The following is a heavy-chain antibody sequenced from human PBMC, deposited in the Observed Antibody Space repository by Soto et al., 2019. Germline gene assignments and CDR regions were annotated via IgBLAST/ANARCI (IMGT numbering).Heavy chain of an antibody. Sequence: GGSLRLSCAASGFTFSSYWMHWVRQAPGKGLEWVATMKEDGTEEAYVDSVMGRFTVSRDNAQNSLYLQMNSLRAEDTAVYFCVRDVLVWGQGALVTVSS. CDR1: GFTFSSYW. D-gene: IGHD6-6*01. V-gene: IGHV3-7*01. CDR3: VRDVLV. J-gene: IGHJ4*02. CDR2: MKEDGTEE.